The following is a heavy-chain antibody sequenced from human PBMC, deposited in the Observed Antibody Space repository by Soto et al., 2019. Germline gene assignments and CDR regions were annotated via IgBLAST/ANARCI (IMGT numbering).Heavy chain of an antibody. J-gene: IGHJ4*02. D-gene: IGHD3-3*01. Sequence: EVQLVESGGGLVKPGGSLRLSCAASGFTFSSYSMNWVRQAPGKGLEWVSSISSSSSYIYYADSVKGRFTISRDNANNSRYLQMNSRRAEDTAVYYCARGVYDLWSGYYGASRGGIDYWGQGTLVTVSS. CDR1: GFTFSSYS. V-gene: IGHV3-21*01. CDR2: ISSSSSYI. CDR3: ARGVYDLWSGYYGASRGGIDY.